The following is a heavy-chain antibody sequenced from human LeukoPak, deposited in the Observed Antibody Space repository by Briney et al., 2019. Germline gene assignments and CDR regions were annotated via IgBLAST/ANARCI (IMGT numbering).Heavy chain of an antibody. CDR3: ARDRDGYIDY. Sequence: GGSLRLSCAASGFTVGSNYMSWVRQAPGKGLEWVSVIYSGGSTYYADSVKGRFTISRDNSKNTLYLQMNSLRAEDTAVYYCARDRDGYIDYWGQGTLVTVSS. V-gene: IGHV3-66*02. J-gene: IGHJ4*02. CDR1: GFTVGSNY. CDR2: IYSGGST. D-gene: IGHD5-24*01.